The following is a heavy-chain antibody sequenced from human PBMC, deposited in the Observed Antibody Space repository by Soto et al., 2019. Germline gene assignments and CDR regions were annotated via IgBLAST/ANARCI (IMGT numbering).Heavy chain of an antibody. J-gene: IGHJ4*02. Sequence: GASVKVFCKASGYTFTKYVMHWVRQAPGQRLEWMGWIDAGNGNTVYLQKFQGRLTITRDTSASTAYMELSSLRSEDTAVYYCARDNSGWSDYWGQGTLVTVSS. V-gene: IGHV1-3*01. CDR2: IDAGNGNT. CDR3: ARDNSGWSDY. D-gene: IGHD6-19*01. CDR1: GYTFTKYV.